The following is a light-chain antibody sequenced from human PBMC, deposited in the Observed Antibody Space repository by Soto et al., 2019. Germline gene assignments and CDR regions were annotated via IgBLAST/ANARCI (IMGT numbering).Light chain of an antibody. V-gene: IGKV3-20*01. CDR2: GAS. J-gene: IGKJ4*01. Sequence: EIVLTQSPDTLSLSPGERATLSCRASQNVNSNYLAWYQQKPGQAPRVLIYGASSRATGIPDSFSGSGSGTDFTLTISRLEPEDFAVYYCQQYGSYPLTFGGGTKVEIK. CDR1: QNVNSNY. CDR3: QQYGSYPLT.